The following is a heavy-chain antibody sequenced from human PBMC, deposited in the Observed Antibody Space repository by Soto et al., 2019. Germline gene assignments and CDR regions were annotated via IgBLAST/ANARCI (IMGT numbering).Heavy chain of an antibody. J-gene: IGHJ3*02. CDR3: ARVTIFGLAHAFDI. D-gene: IGHD3-3*01. CDR2: IRGKADNYAT. CDR1: GFTFSGSH. Sequence: GGSLTLSCAASGFTFSGSHMHWVRQASGKGLEWVGRIRGKADNYATTYAASVKGRFTFSRDDSKNVALLQMSSLKPEDTAVYYCARVTIFGLAHAFDIWGQGTMVTVSS. V-gene: IGHV3-73*01.